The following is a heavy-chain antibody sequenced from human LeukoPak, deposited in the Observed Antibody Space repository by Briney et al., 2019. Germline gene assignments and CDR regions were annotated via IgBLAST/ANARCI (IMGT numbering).Heavy chain of an antibody. V-gene: IGHV3-23*01. D-gene: IGHD5-12*01. CDR3: VNWLRSAAFDM. J-gene: IGHJ3*02. CDR1: GFTFSSYG. Sequence: GGSLRLSCAASGFTFSSYGMSWVRQAPGKGLEGVSAISGSDGSTYYADSVKGRFTVSRDNSKNTLYLQMNSLRAEDTAVYYCVNWLRSAAFDMWGQGTMVTVSS. CDR2: ISGSDGST.